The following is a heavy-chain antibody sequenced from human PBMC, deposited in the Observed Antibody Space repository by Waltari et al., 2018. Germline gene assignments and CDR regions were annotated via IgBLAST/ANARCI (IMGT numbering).Heavy chain of an antibody. V-gene: IGHV5-51*01. CDR3: ARQNIHSYGYGYFDF. Sequence: EVQLEQSGAEVKKPGESLKISCNGSGYSFAKYWIGWVRQMPGKGLEWMGGIYPGDSNTKSGRSSQGQVTISADTSISTAYLQWSSLKASDTAIYFCARQNIHSYGYGYFDFWGQGTLVTVSS. J-gene: IGHJ4*02. CDR1: GYSFAKYW. CDR2: IYPGDSNT. D-gene: IGHD5-18*01.